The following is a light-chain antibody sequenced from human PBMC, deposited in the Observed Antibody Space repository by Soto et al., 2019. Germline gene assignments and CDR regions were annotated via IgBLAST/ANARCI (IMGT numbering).Light chain of an antibody. CDR3: QQYNSYSPIT. J-gene: IGKJ3*01. V-gene: IGKV1-5*03. Sequence: DIQMTQSPSTLSASVGDRVIIICRASQSISDWLAWYQQKPGKAPKLLIYKASRLETGVPSRFSGSGSGTEFTLTISSLQPDDFATYCCQQYNSYSPITFGPGTKLDVK. CDR1: QSISDW. CDR2: KAS.